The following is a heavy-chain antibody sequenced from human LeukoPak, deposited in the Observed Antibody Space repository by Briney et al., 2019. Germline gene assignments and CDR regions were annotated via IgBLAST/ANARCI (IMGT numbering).Heavy chain of an antibody. CDR2: INHSGST. V-gene: IGHV4-34*01. J-gene: IGHJ4*02. CDR1: GGSFSGYY. D-gene: IGHD2-15*01. Sequence: SETLSLTCAVYGGSFSGYYWSWIRQPPGKGLEWIGEINHSGSTNYNPSLKSRVTISVDTSKNQFSLKLSSVTAADTAVYYCARIHCSGGSCYSDYWGQGTLVTVSS. CDR3: ARIHCSGGSCYSDY.